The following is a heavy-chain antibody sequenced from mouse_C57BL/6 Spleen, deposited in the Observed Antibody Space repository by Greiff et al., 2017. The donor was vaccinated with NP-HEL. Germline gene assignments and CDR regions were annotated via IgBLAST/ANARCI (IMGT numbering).Heavy chain of an antibody. D-gene: IGHD1-1*01. CDR3: AINYYGSSYVWWYFDV. CDR2: IDPSDSET. CDR1: GYTFTSYW. V-gene: IGHV1-52*01. J-gene: IGHJ1*03. Sequence: QVQLQQPGAELVRPGSSVKLSCKASGYTFTSYWMHWVKQRPIQGLEWIGNIDPSDSETHYNQKFKDKATLTVDKSSSTAYMQLSSLTSEDSAVYYCAINYYGSSYVWWYFDVWGTGTTVTVSS.